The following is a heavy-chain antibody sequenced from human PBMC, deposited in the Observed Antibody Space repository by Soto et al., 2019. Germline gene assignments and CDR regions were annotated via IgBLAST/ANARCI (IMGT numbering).Heavy chain of an antibody. CDR1: GGSISSSSYY. D-gene: IGHD2-15*01. CDR3: ATVVVAAKYWFDP. J-gene: IGHJ5*02. V-gene: IGHV4-39*01. CDR2: IYYSGST. Sequence: ETLSLTCTVSGGSISSSSYYWGWIRQPPGKGLEWIGSIYYSGSTYYNPSLKSRVTISVDTSKNQFSLKLSSVTAADTAVYYCATVVVAAKYWFDPWGQGTLVTVSS.